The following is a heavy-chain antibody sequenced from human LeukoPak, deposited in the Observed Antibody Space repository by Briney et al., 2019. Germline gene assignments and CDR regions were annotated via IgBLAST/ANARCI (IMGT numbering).Heavy chain of an antibody. CDR1: GYSFTSYW. CDR3: ARRYYYGSGTDAFDI. CDR2: IYPGDSDT. D-gene: IGHD3-10*01. Sequence: GESLKISCQGSGYSFTSYWIGWVRQMPGKGLAWMGIIYPGDSDTRYSPSFQGQVTISADKSISTAYLQWSSLKASDTAMYYCARRYYYGSGTDAFDIWGQGTMVTVSS. V-gene: IGHV5-51*01. J-gene: IGHJ3*02.